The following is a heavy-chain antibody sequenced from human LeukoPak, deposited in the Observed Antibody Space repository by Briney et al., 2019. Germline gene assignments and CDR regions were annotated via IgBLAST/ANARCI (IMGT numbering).Heavy chain of an antibody. CDR1: GFTFDDYA. J-gene: IGHJ6*02. V-gene: IGHV3-9*01. D-gene: IGHD6-19*01. CDR3: AKDKVGGSYGMDV. CDR2: ISWNSGSI. Sequence: GGSPRLSCAASGFTFDDYAMHWVRQAPGKGLEWVSGISWNSGSIGYADSVKGRFTISRDNAKNSLYLQMNSLRAEDTALYYCAKDKVGGSYGMDVWGQGTTVTVSS.